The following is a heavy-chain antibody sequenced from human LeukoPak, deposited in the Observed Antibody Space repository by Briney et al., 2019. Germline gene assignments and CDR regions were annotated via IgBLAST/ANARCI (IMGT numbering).Heavy chain of an antibody. J-gene: IGHJ4*02. CDR3: AREGSSGYYPS. CDR2: ISYDGSEK. D-gene: IGHD3-22*01. Sequence: GGSLRLSCAASGFTFSSYWMHWVRQAPGKGLEWVAVISYDGSEKHYADPVKGRFTISRDNSKNTLYLQMNSLRAEDTAVYYCAREGSSGYYPSWGQGILVTVSS. V-gene: IGHV3-30*03. CDR1: GFTFSSYW.